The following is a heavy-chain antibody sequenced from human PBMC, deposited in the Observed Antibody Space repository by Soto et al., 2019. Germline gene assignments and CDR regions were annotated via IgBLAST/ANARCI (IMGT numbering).Heavy chain of an antibody. Sequence: SETLSLTCAVYGGSFSGYYWSWIRQPPGKGLEWIGEINHSGSTDYNPSLKSRVTISVDTSKNQFSLKLSSVTAADTAVYYCARGFFRTCSSGRYYFAYRGQGTLVTVSS. CDR2: INHSGST. V-gene: IGHV4-34*01. CDR1: GGSFSGYY. D-gene: IGHD6-19*01. CDR3: ARGFFRTCSSGRYYFAY. J-gene: IGHJ4*02.